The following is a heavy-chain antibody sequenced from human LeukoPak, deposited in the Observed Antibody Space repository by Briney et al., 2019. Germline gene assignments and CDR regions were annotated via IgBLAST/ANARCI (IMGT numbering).Heavy chain of an antibody. Sequence: GGSLRLSCAASGFAFSDSWMTWIRQAPGKGLEWVAFIKGDGSAKKYVDSVRGRFTISRDNAKNSLFLQMNSLRAEDTAVYYCARSSIFDYWGQGTLVTVSS. J-gene: IGHJ4*02. V-gene: IGHV3-7*01. CDR3: ARSSIFDY. CDR2: IKGDGSAK. CDR1: GFAFSDSW.